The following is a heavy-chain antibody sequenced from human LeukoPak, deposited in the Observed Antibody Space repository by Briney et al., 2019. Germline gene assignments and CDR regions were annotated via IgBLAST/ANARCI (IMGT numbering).Heavy chain of an antibody. J-gene: IGHJ4*02. D-gene: IGHD5-18*01. CDR2: IYSSRNT. CDR3: ARSSWIQLPPSY. Sequence: PSETLSLTCTVSGGSISSYYCSWIPHPPGKGLEWIGYIYSSRNTNYHPSLKSRVTISVDTSKNQFSLKLSSVTAADTAVYYCARSSWIQLPPSYWGQGTLVTVSS. CDR1: GGSISSYY. V-gene: IGHV4-59*01.